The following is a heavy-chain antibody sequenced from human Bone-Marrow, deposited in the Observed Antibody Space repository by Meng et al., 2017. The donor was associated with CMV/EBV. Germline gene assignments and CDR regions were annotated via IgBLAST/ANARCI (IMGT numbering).Heavy chain of an antibody. V-gene: IGHV3-66*01. CDR1: GFIVSSKC. D-gene: IGHD5-18*01. J-gene: IGHJ4*02. CDR3: ARGNSYAHIFDY. Sequence: GESLKISCAASGFIVSSKCMTWVRQAPGRGLEWVSTIYDDGETYYADSVKGRFTISRDNAKNSLYLQMNSLRAEDTAVYYCARGNSYAHIFDYWGQGTLVTVSS. CDR2: IYDDGET.